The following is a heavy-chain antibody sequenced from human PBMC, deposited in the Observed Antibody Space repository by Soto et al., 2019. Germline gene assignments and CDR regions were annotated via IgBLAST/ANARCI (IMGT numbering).Heavy chain of an antibody. V-gene: IGHV1-69*01. Sequence: QVQLVQSGAEVKKPGSSVKVSCKASGGVFRNYAINWVRQAPGQGLEWMGGIIPVFGTADYPQKFQGRVTITADEYTTTAYMELNSLTTEDTAVYFCARDRWGSYSFDSWGQWTLVTVAS. CDR1: GGVFRNYA. CDR3: ARDRWGSYSFDS. CDR2: IIPVFGTA. D-gene: IGHD1-26*01. J-gene: IGHJ5*01.